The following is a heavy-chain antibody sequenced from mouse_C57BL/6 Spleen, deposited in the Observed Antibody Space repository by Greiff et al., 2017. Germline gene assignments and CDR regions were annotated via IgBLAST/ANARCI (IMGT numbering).Heavy chain of an antibody. CDR3: ARHEEEGNYGHWYFDV. Sequence: QVQLQQSGAELMKPGASVKLSCKASGYTFTEYTIHWVKQRSGQGLEWIGWFYPGSGSIKYNEKFKDKATLTADKSSSTVYMELSRLTSEDSAVYFCARHEEEGNYGHWYFDVWGTGTTVTVSS. J-gene: IGHJ1*03. V-gene: IGHV1-62-2*01. D-gene: IGHD1-2*01. CDR2: FYPGSGSI. CDR1: GYTFTEYT.